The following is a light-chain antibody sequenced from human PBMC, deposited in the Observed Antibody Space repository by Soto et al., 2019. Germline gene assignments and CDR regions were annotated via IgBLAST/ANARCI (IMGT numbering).Light chain of an antibody. V-gene: IGKV3-15*01. CDR1: QSISSN. CDR3: QQHYNWSLT. J-gene: IGKJ4*01. CDR2: GAS. Sequence: IVMTQSPATLSVSPGERATLSCLAGQSISSNLAWYQQKPGQAPRLLIYGASTRATGIPARGRSGRDAIDSILPSSSLLPEEGAVEYCQQHYNWSLTFGGGTKVDIK.